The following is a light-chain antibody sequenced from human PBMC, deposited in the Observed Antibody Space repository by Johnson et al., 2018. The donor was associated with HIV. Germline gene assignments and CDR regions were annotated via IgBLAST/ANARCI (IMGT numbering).Light chain of an antibody. Sequence: QSVLTQPPSVSAAPGQTVTISCSGSSSNVGSSFVSWYRQVPGTAPKLLIYDNNKRPSGIPGRFSGSKSGPSATLGITGLKTGDEADYYCGTWESSLSVGYVFGTGTKITVL. CDR3: GTWESSLSVGYV. CDR1: SSNVGSSF. V-gene: IGLV1-51*01. CDR2: DNN. J-gene: IGLJ1*01.